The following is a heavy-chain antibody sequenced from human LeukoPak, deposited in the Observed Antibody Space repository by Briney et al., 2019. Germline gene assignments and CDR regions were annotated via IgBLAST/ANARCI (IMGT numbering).Heavy chain of an antibody. CDR1: GGTFSSYA. V-gene: IGHV1-69*06. CDR3: ARSSPYYYDSSGYYNYYYYGMDV. D-gene: IGHD3-22*01. J-gene: IGHJ6*02. Sequence: SVKVSCKASGGTFSSYAISWVRQVPGQGLEWMGGIIPIFGTANYAQKFQGRVTITADKSTSTAYMELSSLRSEDTAVYYCARSSPYYYDSSGYYNYYYYGMDVWGQGTTVTVSS. CDR2: IIPIFGTA.